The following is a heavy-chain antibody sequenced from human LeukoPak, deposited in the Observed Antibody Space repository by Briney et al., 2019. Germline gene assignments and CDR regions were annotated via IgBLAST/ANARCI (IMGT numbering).Heavy chain of an antibody. D-gene: IGHD6-6*01. CDR1: GGSISSSSHY. CDR2: IYYSGST. J-gene: IGHJ5*02. V-gene: IGHV4-39*01. CDR3: ARYSSSSGWFDP. Sequence: SETLSLTCSVSGGSISSSSHYWVWIRQPPGRGLEWIGNIYYSGSTYYSPSLKSRVTVSVDTSKNQFSLRLSSATAADTAVYYCARYSSSSGWFDPWGQGTLVTVSS.